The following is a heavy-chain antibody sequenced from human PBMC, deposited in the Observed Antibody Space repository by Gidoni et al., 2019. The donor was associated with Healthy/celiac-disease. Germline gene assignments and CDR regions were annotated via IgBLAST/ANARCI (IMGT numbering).Heavy chain of an antibody. V-gene: IGHV3-21*01. CDR2: ISSSSSYI. CDR3: ARDRYYDFWSGLSPYGMDV. J-gene: IGHJ6*02. D-gene: IGHD3-3*01. Sequence: EVQLVESGGGLVKPGGSLRLSCAASGLTFSSYSMNWVRQAPRKWREWVSSISSSSSYIYYADSVKGRFTISRDNAKNSLYLQMNSLRAEDTAVYYCARDRYYDFWSGLSPYGMDVWGQGTTVTVSS. CDR1: GLTFSSYS.